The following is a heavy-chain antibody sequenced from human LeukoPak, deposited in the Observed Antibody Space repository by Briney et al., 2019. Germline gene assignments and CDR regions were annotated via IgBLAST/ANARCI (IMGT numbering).Heavy chain of an antibody. CDR3: GRKGLLCWELFDN. D-gene: IGHD3-10*02. Sequence: TSYAREWVPEVPGQMQGWMGWINAGNGNTKYSQKFQGRVTITRDTSASTAYMELSSLRSEDTVVYYCGRKGLLCWELFDNWGHETLLNVCS. V-gene: IGHV1-3*01. CDR2: INAGNGNT. J-gene: IGHJ4*01. CDR1: TSYA.